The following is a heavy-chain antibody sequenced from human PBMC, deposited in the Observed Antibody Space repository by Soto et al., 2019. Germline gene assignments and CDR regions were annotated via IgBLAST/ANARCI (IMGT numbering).Heavy chain of an antibody. Sequence: ASVKVSCKASGYTFTSYDINWVRQATGQGLEWMGWMNPNSGNTGYAQKFQGRVTMTRNTSISTAYMELSSLRSEDTAVYYCWVFDGDSQHNYYYYYMDVWGKGTTVTVSS. CDR2: MNPNSGNT. D-gene: IGHD6-13*01. CDR3: WVFDGDSQHNYYYYYMDV. V-gene: IGHV1-8*01. J-gene: IGHJ6*03. CDR1: GYTFTSYD.